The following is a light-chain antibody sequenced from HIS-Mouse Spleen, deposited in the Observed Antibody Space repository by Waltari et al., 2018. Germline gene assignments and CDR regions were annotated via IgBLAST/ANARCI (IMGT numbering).Light chain of an antibody. CDR1: SSDCGSYNL. CDR3: CSYAGSSFWV. CDR2: EGS. J-gene: IGLJ3*02. Sequence: QSALTQPASVSGSPGQSITISCTGTSSDCGSYNLVSWYQQHPGKAPKLMIYEGSKRPSGVSNRFSGSKAGNTASLTISGLQAEDEADYYCCSYAGSSFWVFGGGTKLTVL. V-gene: IGLV2-23*01.